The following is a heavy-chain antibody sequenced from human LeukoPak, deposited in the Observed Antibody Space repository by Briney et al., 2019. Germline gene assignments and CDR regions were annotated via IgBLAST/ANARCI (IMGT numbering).Heavy chain of an antibody. J-gene: IGHJ3*02. Sequence: PSETLSLTCAVYSGSFSGYYWSWIRQPPGKGLEWIGEINHSGSTNYNPSLKSRVTISVDTSKNQFSLKLSSVTAADTAVYYCARHSYCSSTSCYPAGTFDIWGQGTMVTVSS. D-gene: IGHD2-2*01. CDR1: SGSFSGYY. CDR3: ARHSYCSSTSCYPAGTFDI. CDR2: INHSGST. V-gene: IGHV4-34*01.